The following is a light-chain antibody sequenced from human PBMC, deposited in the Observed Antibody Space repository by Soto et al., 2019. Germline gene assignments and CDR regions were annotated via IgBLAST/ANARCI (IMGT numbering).Light chain of an antibody. Sequence: EIVLTQSPDTLSLSPGERATLSCRASKSFSRSYLAWYQQKPGQAPRLLIYGASSRATGIPDRFSGSGSGTDFTLTISRLEPEDFAVYYCQQYGSSPKTFGQGTKVDIK. CDR1: KSFSRSY. J-gene: IGKJ1*01. V-gene: IGKV3-20*01. CDR2: GAS. CDR3: QQYGSSPKT.